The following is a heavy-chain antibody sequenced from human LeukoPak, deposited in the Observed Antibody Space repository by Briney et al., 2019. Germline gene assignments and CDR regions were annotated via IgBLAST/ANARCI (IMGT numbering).Heavy chain of an antibody. CDR1: GYTLTELS. V-gene: IGHV1-24*01. CDR2: FDPEDGET. Sequence: ASVKVSCKVSGYTLTELSMHWVRQAPGKGLEWMGGFDPEDGETIYAQKFQGRVTMTEDTSTDTAYMELSSLRSEDTAVYYCATDPATRSIAVAGYWGQGTLVTVSS. D-gene: IGHD6-19*01. CDR3: ATDPATRSIAVAGY. J-gene: IGHJ4*02.